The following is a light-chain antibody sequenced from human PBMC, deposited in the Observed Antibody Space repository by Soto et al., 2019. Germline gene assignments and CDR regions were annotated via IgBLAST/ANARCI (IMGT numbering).Light chain of an antibody. Sequence: EIVLTQSPGTLSLSPGERATLSCRASQSVTSNFLAWYQQKPGQAPRLLIYGASSRATGIPDRFSGSGSGTDFTLTLSRLEPEDFAVYYCQQYATSPWTFGQGTGWKSN. V-gene: IGKV3-20*01. CDR3: QQYATSPWT. CDR2: GAS. CDR1: QSVTSNF. J-gene: IGKJ1*01.